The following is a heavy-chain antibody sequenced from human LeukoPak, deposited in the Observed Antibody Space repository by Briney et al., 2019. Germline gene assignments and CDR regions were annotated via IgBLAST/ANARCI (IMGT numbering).Heavy chain of an antibody. D-gene: IGHD6-13*01. V-gene: IGHV3-23*01. J-gene: IGHJ4*02. CDR1: GFTFSSYA. Sequence: GGSLRLSCAASGFTFSSYAMSWVRQAPGKGLEWVSAISGSGGSTYYADSVKGRFTISRDNAKNSLYLQMNSLRAEDTAVYYCARDSPGYSSSWDYWGQGTLVTVSS. CDR3: ARDSPGYSSSWDY. CDR2: ISGSGGST.